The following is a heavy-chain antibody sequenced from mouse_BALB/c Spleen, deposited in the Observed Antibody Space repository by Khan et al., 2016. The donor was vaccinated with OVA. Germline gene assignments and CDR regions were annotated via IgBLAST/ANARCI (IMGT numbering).Heavy chain of an antibody. CDR3: ARGNYYGYYFDY. J-gene: IGHJ2*01. D-gene: IGHD1-1*01. CDR2: ISYSGVT. Sequence: EVELVESGPGLVKPSQSLSLTCTVTGYSITSGYAWYWIRQFPGNKMEWMGYISYSGVTSYNPSLKSRISITRDTSKNQFFLQLNSLTTEDTATYYCARGNYYGYYFDYWGQGTTLTVSS. CDR1: GYSITSGYA. V-gene: IGHV3-2*02.